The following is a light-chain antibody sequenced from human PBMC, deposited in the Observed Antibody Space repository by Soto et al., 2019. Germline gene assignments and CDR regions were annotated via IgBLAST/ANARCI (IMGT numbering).Light chain of an antibody. CDR3: QQYNDWPPIT. CDR2: GAS. J-gene: IGKJ3*01. V-gene: IGKV3-15*01. CDR1: QSVSSD. Sequence: EEVMTQSPATLSLSPGERATLSCRASQSVSSDLAWYQQKPGQAPRLLIYGASTRATDIPARFSGGGSGTEFTLTISNLQSEDFGIYYCQQYNDWPPITFGPGTKVDIK.